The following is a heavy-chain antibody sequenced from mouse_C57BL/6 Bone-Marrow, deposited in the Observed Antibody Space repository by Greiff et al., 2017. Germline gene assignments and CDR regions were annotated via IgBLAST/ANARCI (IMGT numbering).Heavy chain of an antibody. CDR2: IYPRSGNT. CDR1: GYTFTSYG. J-gene: IGHJ1*03. CDR3: ASSYWYFDV. V-gene: IGHV1-81*01. Sequence: QVRLKQSGAELARPGASVKLSCKASGYTFTSYGISWVKQRTGQGLEWIGEIYPRSGNTYYNEKFKGKATLTADKSSSTAYMELRSLTSEDSAVYFCASSYWYFDVWGTGTTVTVSS.